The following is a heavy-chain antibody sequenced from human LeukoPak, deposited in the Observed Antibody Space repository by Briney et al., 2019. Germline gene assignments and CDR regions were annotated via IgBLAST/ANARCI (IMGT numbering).Heavy chain of an antibody. Sequence: GGSLRLSCAASGFTFSSYSMNWVRQAPGKGLEWVSAISGSGGSTYYADSVKGRFTISRDNSKNTLYLQMNSLRAEDTAVYYCAKDRAPTYYDFWYWGQGTLVTVSS. CDR1: GFTFSSYS. V-gene: IGHV3-23*01. CDR2: ISGSGGST. J-gene: IGHJ4*02. D-gene: IGHD3-3*01. CDR3: AKDRAPTYYDFWY.